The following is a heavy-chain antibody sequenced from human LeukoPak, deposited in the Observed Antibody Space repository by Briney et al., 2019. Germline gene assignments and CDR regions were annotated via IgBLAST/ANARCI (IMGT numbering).Heavy chain of an antibody. Sequence: GGSLRLSCAASGFTFSSYAMSWVRQAPGKGLEWASAISGSGGSTYYTDSVKGRFNISRDNSKNTLYLQMNSLRAEDTAVYYCSKGTQLCFLVYYFDYWGQGTLVTVSS. J-gene: IGHJ4*02. V-gene: IGHV3-23*01. D-gene: IGHD5-18*01. CDR3: SKGTQLCFLVYYFDY. CDR1: GFTFSSYA. CDR2: ISGSGGST.